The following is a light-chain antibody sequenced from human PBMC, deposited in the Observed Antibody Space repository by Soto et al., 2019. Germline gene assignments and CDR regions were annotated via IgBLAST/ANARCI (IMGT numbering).Light chain of an antibody. CDR2: EVS. CDR3: SSYTSSSTQV. CDR1: SSDVGGYNY. J-gene: IGLJ2*01. V-gene: IGLV2-14*01. Sequence: QSVLTQPASVSGSPGQSITISCTGTSSDVGGYNYVSWYQQHPGNAPKLMIYEVSNRPSGVSNRFSGSKSGNTASLTISGRQDEDEADYYCSSYTSSSTQVFGGGTKLTVL.